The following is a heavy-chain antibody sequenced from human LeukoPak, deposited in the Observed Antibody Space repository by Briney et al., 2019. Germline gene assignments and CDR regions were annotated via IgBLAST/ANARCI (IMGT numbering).Heavy chain of an antibody. D-gene: IGHD6-13*01. J-gene: IGHJ4*02. V-gene: IGHV1-2*02. CDR1: GYTFTGYY. CDR2: INPNSGGT. CDR3: ARDSGSSSWYLIDY. Sequence: ASVKVSCKASGYTFTGYYMNWVRQAPGQGLEWMGWINPNSGGTNYAQKFQGRVTMTKDTSISTAYMELSRLRSDDTAVYYCARDSGSSSWYLIDYWGQGTLVTVSS.